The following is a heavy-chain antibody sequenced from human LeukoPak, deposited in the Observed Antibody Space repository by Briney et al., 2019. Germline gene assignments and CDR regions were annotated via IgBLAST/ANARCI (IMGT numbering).Heavy chain of an antibody. CDR1: GGSLSGYY. V-gene: IGHV4-34*01. CDR3: ARGRIAAAGTGNWFDP. J-gene: IGHJ5*02. D-gene: IGHD6-13*01. CDR2: INHSGST. Sequence: SETLSLTCAVYGGSLSGYYWIWIRQPPGKGLEWIGEINHSGSTNYNPSLKSRVTISVDTSKNQFSLKLSSVTAADTAVYYCARGRIAAAGTGNWFDPWGQGTLVTVSS.